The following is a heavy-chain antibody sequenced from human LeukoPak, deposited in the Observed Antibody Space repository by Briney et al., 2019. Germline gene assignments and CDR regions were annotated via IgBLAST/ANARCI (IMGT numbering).Heavy chain of an antibody. CDR3: ARLLATRLRNYYYYMDV. D-gene: IGHD1-1*01. J-gene: IGHJ6*03. Sequence: PGGSLRLSCAASGFTFSSYSMNWVRQPPGKGLEWIGEINHSGSTNYNPSLKSRVTISVDTSKNQFSLKLSSVTAADTAVYYCARLLATRLRNYYYYMDVWGKGTTVTISS. CDR1: GFTFSSYS. V-gene: IGHV4-34*01. CDR2: INHSGST.